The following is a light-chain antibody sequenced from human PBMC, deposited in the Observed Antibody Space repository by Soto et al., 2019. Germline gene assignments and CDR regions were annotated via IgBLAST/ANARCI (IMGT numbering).Light chain of an antibody. CDR1: QTIAVY. J-gene: IGKJ1*01. Sequence: DIQMTQSPSSLSASVGDRVTITCRASQTIAVYLNWYQQKPGKAPRLLIYAASSLQSGVPSRFRGSGSGTDFTLTISSLQPEDFATYYCQQSFSTPGTFGQGTKVDI. CDR2: AAS. CDR3: QQSFSTPGT. V-gene: IGKV1-39*01.